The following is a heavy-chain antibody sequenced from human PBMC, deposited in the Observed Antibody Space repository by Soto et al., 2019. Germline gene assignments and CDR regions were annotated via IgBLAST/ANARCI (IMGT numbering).Heavy chain of an antibody. CDR3: ANGVYCNSVNNGHYDY. V-gene: IGHV4-59*03. CDR2: ICYSDIT. D-gene: IGHD2-8*01. J-gene: IGHJ4*02. CDR1: VGSFSSFC. Sequence: LSLTCIVPVGSFSSFCWSWFRQPPGKGLAWIGYICYSDITNYNPSLKSRVTISVDTTNNQVPLKRSSVTAALMAVYFCANGVYCNSVNNGHYDYGGQGPMVP.